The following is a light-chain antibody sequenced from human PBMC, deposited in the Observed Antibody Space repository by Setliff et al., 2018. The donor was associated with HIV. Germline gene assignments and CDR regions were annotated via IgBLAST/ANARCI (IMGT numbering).Light chain of an antibody. CDR2: NNY. J-gene: IGLJ1*01. CDR1: SSNIGVNV. V-gene: IGLV1-44*01. Sequence: SVLSQPPSASGTPGQRVTISCSGSSSNIGVNVVNWYQHLPGTSPKLLIYNNYQRPSGVPDRFSGSKSGSSGSLAISGLQSEDEADYYCAVWDNGLKGDVFGTGTKVTVL. CDR3: AVWDNGLKGDV.